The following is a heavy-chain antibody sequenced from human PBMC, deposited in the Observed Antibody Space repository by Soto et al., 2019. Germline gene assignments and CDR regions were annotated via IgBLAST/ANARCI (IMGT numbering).Heavy chain of an antibody. V-gene: IGHV1-18*04. Sequence: XSVKVSCKASVYTFTSYGISWVRQAPGQGLEWMGWISAYNGNTNYAQKLQGRVTMTTDTSTSTAYMELRSLRSDDTAVYYCARSYSSGWEPRGYYYYYYGMDVWGQGTTVTVSS. CDR1: VYTFTSYG. CDR2: ISAYNGNT. J-gene: IGHJ6*02. CDR3: ARSYSSGWEPRGYYYYYYGMDV. D-gene: IGHD6-19*01.